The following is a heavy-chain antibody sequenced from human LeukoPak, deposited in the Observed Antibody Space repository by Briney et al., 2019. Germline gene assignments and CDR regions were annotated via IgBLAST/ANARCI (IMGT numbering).Heavy chain of an antibody. CDR3: AELGITMIGGV. D-gene: IGHD3-10*02. V-gene: IGHV3-48*04. J-gene: IGHJ6*04. CDR2: ISSSGSTI. Sequence: GGSLRLSCAASGFTFSSYSMNWVRQAPGKGLEWVSYISSSGSTIYYADSVKGRFTISRDNAKNSLYLQMNSLGAEDTAVYYCAELGITMIGGVWGKGTTVTISS. CDR1: GFTFSSYS.